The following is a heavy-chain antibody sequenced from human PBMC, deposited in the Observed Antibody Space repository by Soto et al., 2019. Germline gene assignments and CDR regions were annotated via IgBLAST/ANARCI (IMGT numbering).Heavy chain of an antibody. CDR2: INPSGGST. CDR1: GYTFTSYY. Sequence: ASVKVSCTASGYTFTSYYMHWVRQAPGQGLEWMGIINPSGGSTSYAQKFQGRVTMTRDTSTSTVYMELSSLRSEDTAVYYCARSFIVATTDYYYYGMDVWGQGTTVTVSS. V-gene: IGHV1-46*01. J-gene: IGHJ6*02. CDR3: ARSFIVATTDYYYYGMDV. D-gene: IGHD5-12*01.